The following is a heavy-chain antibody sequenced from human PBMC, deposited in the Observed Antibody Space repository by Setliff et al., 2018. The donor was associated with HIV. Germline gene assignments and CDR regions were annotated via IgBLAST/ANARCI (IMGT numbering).Heavy chain of an antibody. D-gene: IGHD3-10*01. CDR3: ARAPFYYGSGSYQTFDY. CDR1: GGSISSDY. J-gene: IGHJ4*02. V-gene: IGHV4-59*01. Sequence: SETLSLTCTVSGGSISSDYWSWIRQPPGKGMEWIGFIYDSGSTNYNPSLESRVTISVDTSKNQFSLKLSSVTAADTAVYYCARAPFYYGSGSYQTFDYWGQGTLVTVS. CDR2: IYDSGST.